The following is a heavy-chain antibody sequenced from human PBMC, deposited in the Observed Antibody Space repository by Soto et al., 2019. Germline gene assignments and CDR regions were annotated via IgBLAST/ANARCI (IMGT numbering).Heavy chain of an antibody. V-gene: IGHV3-30-3*01. CDR2: ISYDGSNK. J-gene: IGHJ6*02. CDR1: GFTFSSYA. Sequence: GGSLRLSCAASGFTFSSYAMHWVRQAPGKGLEWVAVISYDGSNKYYADSVKGRFTISRDNSKNTLYLQMNSLRAEDTAVYYCARDTFVPWGGGGGMDVWGQGTTVTVSS. CDR3: ARDTFVPWGGGGGMDV. D-gene: IGHD3-16*01.